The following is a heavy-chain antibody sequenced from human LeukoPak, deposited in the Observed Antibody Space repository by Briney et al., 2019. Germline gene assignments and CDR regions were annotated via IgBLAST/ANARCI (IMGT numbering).Heavy chain of an antibody. J-gene: IGHJ6*03. D-gene: IGHD6-13*01. CDR3: ARAGSSNYYYYYMDV. V-gene: IGHV3-21*01. CDR2: ISSSSSYI. Sequence: PGGSLRLSCAASGFTFSSYGMHWVRQAPGKGLEWVSSISSSSSYIYYADSVKGRFTISRDNAKNSLYLQMNSLRAEDTAVYYCARAGSSNYYYYYMDVWGKGTTVTVSS. CDR1: GFTFSSYG.